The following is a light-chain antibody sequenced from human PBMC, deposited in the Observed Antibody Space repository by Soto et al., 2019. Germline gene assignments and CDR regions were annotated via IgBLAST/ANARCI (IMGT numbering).Light chain of an antibody. CDR3: QQRSSWPPT. Sequence: ETVLTQSPTTLSLSPGERPTPYCRASQRLCSFLAWYRQKPGQAPRILIFDASNRATGIPVRFSGSGSGTDFTLTISSLEPEDFAVYYCQQRSSWPPTFGQGTRLEIK. J-gene: IGKJ5*01. CDR2: DAS. V-gene: IGKV3-11*01. CDR1: QRLCSF.